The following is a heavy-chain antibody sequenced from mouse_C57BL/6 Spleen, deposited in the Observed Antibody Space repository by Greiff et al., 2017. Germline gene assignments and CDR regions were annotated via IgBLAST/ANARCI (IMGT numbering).Heavy chain of an antibody. V-gene: IGHV1-50*01. J-gene: IGHJ4*01. CDR1: GYTFTSYW. CDR3: ARYLYCGSSYDYAMDY. Sequence: VQLQQPGAELVKPGASVKLSCKASGYTFTSYWMQWVKQRPGQGLEWIGEIDPSYSYTNYNQKFKGTATLTVDTSSSTAYRQLSSLTSEDSAVYYCARYLYCGSSYDYAMDYWGKGTSVTVSS. D-gene: IGHD1-1*01. CDR2: IDPSYSYT.